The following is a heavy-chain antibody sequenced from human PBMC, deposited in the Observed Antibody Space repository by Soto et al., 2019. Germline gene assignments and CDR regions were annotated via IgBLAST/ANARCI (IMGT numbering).Heavy chain of an antibody. V-gene: IGHV5-10-1*01. CDR2: IDPSDSQT. CDR1: GYSFAGYW. J-gene: IGHJ4*02. CDR3: ARQIYDSDTGPNFQYYFDS. Sequence: PGEALKISCEGCGYSFAGYWITWVRQKPGKGLEWMGRIDPSDSQTYYSPSFRGHVTISVTKSITTVFLQWSSLRASDTAMYYCARQIYDSDTGPNFQYYFDSWGQGTPVTVSS. D-gene: IGHD3-22*01.